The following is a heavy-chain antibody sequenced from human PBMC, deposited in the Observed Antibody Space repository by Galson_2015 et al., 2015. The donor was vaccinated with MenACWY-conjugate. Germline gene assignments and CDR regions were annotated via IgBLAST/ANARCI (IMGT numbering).Heavy chain of an antibody. CDR3: ARGHYGRDV. CDR1: GFTFSNYW. J-gene: IGHJ6*02. V-gene: IGHV3-7*03. CDR2: IKKQDGSEK. Sequence: SLRLSCAASGFTFSNYWMTWVRQAPGKGLEWVANIKKQDGSEKYYVDSVKGRFTLSRDNAKSSLYLQMNSLRAEDTAVYYCARGHYGRDVWGQGTTVTVSS.